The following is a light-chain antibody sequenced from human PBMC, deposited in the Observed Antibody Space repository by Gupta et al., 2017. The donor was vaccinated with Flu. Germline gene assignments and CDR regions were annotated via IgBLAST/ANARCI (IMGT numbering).Light chain of an antibody. Sequence: LVFTHSPATLSLSQGERATLSCRASKSVSSYLAWYQQKPGQAPRLLIYDASNRATGIPARFSGSGYGTDFTLTISSREPEDFAVYYCQQRSNWPPFTFGHGTKVDIK. CDR1: KSVSSY. J-gene: IGKJ3*01. V-gene: IGKV3-11*01. CDR3: QQRSNWPPFT. CDR2: DAS.